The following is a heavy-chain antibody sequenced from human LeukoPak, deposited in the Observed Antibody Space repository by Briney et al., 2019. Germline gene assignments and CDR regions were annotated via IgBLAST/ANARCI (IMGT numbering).Heavy chain of an antibody. CDR2: IHYSGST. CDR1: GGCVSSGSYY. CDR3: ARGGKYYDFWSGYEIDY. J-gene: IGHJ4*02. Sequence: SETLSLTSTVSGGCVSSGSYYWSWIRQPPGKGLEWIGYIHYSGSTNYNPSLKSRVTISVDTSKNQFSLKLSSVTAADTAVYYCARGGKYYDFWSGYEIDYWGQGTLVTVSS. D-gene: IGHD3-3*01. V-gene: IGHV4-61*01.